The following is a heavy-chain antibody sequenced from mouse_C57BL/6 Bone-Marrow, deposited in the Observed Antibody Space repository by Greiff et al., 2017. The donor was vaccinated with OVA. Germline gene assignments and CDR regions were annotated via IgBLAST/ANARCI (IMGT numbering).Heavy chain of an antibody. V-gene: IGHV5-15*01. CDR1: GFTFSDYG. D-gene: IGHD2-1*01. J-gene: IGHJ1*03. CDR2: ISNLAYSI. CDR3: ARGRIYYGNYWYFDV. Sequence: EVHLVESGGGLVQPGGSLKLSCAASGFTFSDYGMAWVRQAPRKGPEWVAFISNLAYSIYYADTVTGRFTISRENANNTLYLEMSSLRSEDTAMYYCARGRIYYGNYWYFDVWGTGTTVTVSS.